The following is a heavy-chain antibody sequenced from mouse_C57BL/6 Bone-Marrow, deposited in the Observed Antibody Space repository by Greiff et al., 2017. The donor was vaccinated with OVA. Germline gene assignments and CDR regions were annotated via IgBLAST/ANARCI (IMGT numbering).Heavy chain of an antibody. V-gene: IGHV1-52*01. CDR1: GYTFTSYW. Sequence: QVQLQQPGAELVKPGASVKVSCKASGYTFTSYWMHWVKQRPIQGLEWIGNIDPSDSETHYNQKFKDKATLTVDKSSSTAYMQLSSLTSEDSAVYYCARGTGNYGRYFDVWGTGTTVTVSS. D-gene: IGHD2-1*01. CDR3: ARGTGNYGRYFDV. CDR2: IDPSDSET. J-gene: IGHJ1*03.